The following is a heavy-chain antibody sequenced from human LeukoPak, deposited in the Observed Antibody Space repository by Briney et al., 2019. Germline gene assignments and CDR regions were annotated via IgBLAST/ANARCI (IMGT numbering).Heavy chain of an antibody. CDR1: GFTFSSYG. Sequence: PGGSLRLSCAASGFTFSSYGMSWVRQAPGKGLEWVSAISGSGGSTYYADSVKGRFTISRDNSKNTLYLQMNSLRAEDTAVYYCASGGIYYGAAFDFWGQGTLVTVSS. V-gene: IGHV3-23*01. J-gene: IGHJ4*02. D-gene: IGHD1-26*01. CDR3: ASGGIYYGAAFDF. CDR2: ISGSGGST.